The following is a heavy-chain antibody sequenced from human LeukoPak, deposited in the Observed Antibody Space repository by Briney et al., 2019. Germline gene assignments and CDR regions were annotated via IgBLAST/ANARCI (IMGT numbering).Heavy chain of an antibody. D-gene: IGHD7-27*01. CDR3: ARDHRWGFDY. J-gene: IGHJ4*02. Sequence: SETLSLTCTVSGGSISSYYWSWIRQPPRKGLEWIGYIHYTGSTNYNPSLKSRVTISVDTSKNQFSLKLSSVTAADTAVYYCARDHRWGFDYWGRGTLVTVSS. CDR1: GGSISSYY. CDR2: IHYTGST. V-gene: IGHV4-59*12.